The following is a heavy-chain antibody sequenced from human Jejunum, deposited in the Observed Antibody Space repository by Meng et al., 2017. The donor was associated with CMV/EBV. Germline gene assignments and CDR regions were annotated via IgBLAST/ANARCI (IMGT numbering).Heavy chain of an antibody. CDR1: GCTFSIYR. V-gene: IGHV3-48*02. D-gene: IGHD3-9*01. CDR3: ARHNLLTGWDV. CDR2: IGSSSNTI. J-gene: IGHJ4*02. Sequence: CAASGCTFSIYRLHWVRQAPGKGLEWVAYIGSSSNTIYYADSVKGRFTVSRDDAKRSLHLLMNNLRDEDTAVYYCARHNLLTGWDVWGQGTLVTVSS.